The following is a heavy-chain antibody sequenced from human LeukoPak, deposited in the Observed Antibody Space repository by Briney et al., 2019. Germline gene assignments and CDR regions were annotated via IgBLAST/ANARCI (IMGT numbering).Heavy chain of an antibody. CDR2: ISDSGGST. Sequence: GGSLRLSCSASGFPFSSYAMHWVRQAPGKGLEYVSPISDSGGSTYYADSVKGRFTISRDNSKNTLYLQMSRLRAEDTAVYFCVRGYSFGPYGMDVWGQGTTVTVSS. CDR3: VRGYSFGPYGMDV. D-gene: IGHD2-15*01. CDR1: GFPFSSYA. J-gene: IGHJ6*02. V-gene: IGHV3-64D*09.